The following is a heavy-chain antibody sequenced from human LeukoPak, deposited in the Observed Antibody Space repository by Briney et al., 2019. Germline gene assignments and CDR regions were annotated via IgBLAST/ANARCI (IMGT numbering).Heavy chain of an antibody. CDR3: ARDRSSSGYPDY. CDR1: GGSISSYY. V-gene: IGHV4-59*01. Sequence: SETLSLTCTVPGGSISSYYWSWIRQPPGKGLEWVGYIYCSGSTNYNPSLKSRVTISVDTSKNQCSLKLSSVTAEDTAVYYCARDRSSSGYPDYWGQGTLVTVSS. J-gene: IGHJ4*02. CDR2: IYCSGST. D-gene: IGHD3-22*01.